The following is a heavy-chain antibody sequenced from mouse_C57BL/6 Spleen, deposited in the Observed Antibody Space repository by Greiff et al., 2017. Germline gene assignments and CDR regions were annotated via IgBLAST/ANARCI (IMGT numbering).Heavy chain of an antibody. CDR2: IYPRDGST. D-gene: IGHD2-12*01. CDR1: GYTFTSYD. CDR3: ARAYYNNPPYFDY. J-gene: IGHJ2*01. Sequence: QVQLQQSGPELVKPGASVKLSCKASGYTFTSYDINWVKQRPGQGLEWIGWIYPRDGSTKYNEKFKGKATLTVDTSSSTAYMELHSLTSEDSAVYFCARAYYNNPPYFDYWGQGTTLTVSS. V-gene: IGHV1-85*01.